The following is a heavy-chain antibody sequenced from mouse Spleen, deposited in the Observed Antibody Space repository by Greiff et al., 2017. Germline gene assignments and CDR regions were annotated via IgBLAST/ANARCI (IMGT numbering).Heavy chain of an antibody. V-gene: IGHV14-4*01. D-gene: IGHD1-1*01. J-gene: IGHJ3*01. Sequence: VQLQQSGAELVRPGASVKLSCTASGFNITDDYMHWVKQRPEQGLEWIGWIDPESGNTEYNSKFQGKATITADTSSNTAYLQLSSLTSEDSAVYYCTTYCYGITWFAYWGQGTLVTVSA. CDR1: GFNITDDY. CDR3: TTYCYGITWFAY. CDR2: IDPESGNT.